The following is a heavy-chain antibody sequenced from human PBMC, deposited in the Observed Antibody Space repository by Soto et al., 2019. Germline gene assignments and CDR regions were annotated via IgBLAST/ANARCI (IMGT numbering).Heavy chain of an antibody. V-gene: IGHV1-3*01. CDR1: GYTFTSYA. CDR2: INAGNGNT. Sequence: GASVKVSCKASGYTFTSYAMRWVRQAPGQRLEWMGWINAGNGNTKYSQKFQGRVTITRDTSASTAYMELSSLRSEDTAVYYCARRGYGDYGHYYMDVWGKGTTVTVSS. D-gene: IGHD4-17*01. CDR3: ARRGYGDYGHYYMDV. J-gene: IGHJ6*03.